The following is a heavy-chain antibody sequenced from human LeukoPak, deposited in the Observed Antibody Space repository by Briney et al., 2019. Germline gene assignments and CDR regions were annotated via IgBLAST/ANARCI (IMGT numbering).Heavy chain of an antibody. Sequence: PSETLSLTCTVSGGSISSYYWSWIRQPPGKGLEWIGYIYYSGGTNYNPSLKSRVTISVDTSKNQFSLKLSSVTAADTAVYYCARERGVIPIIDYWGQGTLVTVSS. CDR2: IYYSGGT. J-gene: IGHJ4*02. CDR1: GGSISSYY. D-gene: IGHD2-21*01. CDR3: ARERGVIPIIDY. V-gene: IGHV4-59*12.